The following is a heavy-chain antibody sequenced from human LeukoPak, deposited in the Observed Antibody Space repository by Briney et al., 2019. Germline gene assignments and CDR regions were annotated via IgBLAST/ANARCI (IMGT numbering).Heavy chain of an antibody. V-gene: IGHV3-30*18. CDR2: ISYDGSNK. CDR1: GFTFSSYG. Sequence: PGGSLRLSCAASGFTFSSYGMHWVRQAPGKGLEWVAVISYDGSNKYYADSVKGRFTISRDNSKNTLYLQMNSLRAEDTAVYYCAKDQKWLERRSAFDYWGQGTLATVSS. J-gene: IGHJ4*02. CDR3: AKDQKWLERRSAFDY. D-gene: IGHD1-1*01.